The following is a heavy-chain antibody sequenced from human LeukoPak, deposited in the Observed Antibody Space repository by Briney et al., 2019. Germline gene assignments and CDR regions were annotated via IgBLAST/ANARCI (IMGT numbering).Heavy chain of an antibody. V-gene: IGHV3-21*01. CDR3: AAVAGDYYYYGMDV. CDR1: GFTSSSYS. D-gene: IGHD6-19*01. CDR2: ISSSSSYI. Sequence: GGSLRLSCAASGFTSSSYSMNWVRQAPGKGLEWVSSISSSSSYIYYADSVKGRFTISRDNAKNSLYLQMNSLRAEDTAVYYCAAVAGDYYYYGMDVWGQGITVTVSS. J-gene: IGHJ6*02.